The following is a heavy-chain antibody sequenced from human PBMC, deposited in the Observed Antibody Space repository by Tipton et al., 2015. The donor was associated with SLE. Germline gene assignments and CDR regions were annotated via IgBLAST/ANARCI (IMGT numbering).Heavy chain of an antibody. D-gene: IGHD3-10*01. CDR3: ARGRSTMAEADFDC. J-gene: IGHJ4*02. Sequence: TLSLTCTVSGGSISSGGYYWSWVRQRPGTGLEWIGYIHYSGSTYYNPSLKSRGTISVDTSKNQFSLNLRSVTAADTAVYYCARGRSTMAEADFDCWGQGALVTVSS. CDR1: GGSISSGGYY. V-gene: IGHV4-31*03. CDR2: IHYSGST.